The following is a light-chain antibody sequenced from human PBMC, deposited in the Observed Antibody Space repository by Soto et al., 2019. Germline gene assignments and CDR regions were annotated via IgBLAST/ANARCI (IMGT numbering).Light chain of an antibody. CDR3: GTWDSSLSVPYV. J-gene: IGLJ1*01. CDR1: SSNIGNNY. CDR2: ENN. Sequence: QSLLTQPPSVSAAPGQTVTISCSGSSSNIGNNYVSWYQQLPGTAPKLLIYENNKRPSGIPDRFSGSKSGTSATLGITGLQTGDEADYYCGTWDSSLSVPYVFGTGTKLTVL. V-gene: IGLV1-51*02.